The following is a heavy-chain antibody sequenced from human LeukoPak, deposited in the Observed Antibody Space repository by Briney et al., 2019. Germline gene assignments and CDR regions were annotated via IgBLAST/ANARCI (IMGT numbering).Heavy chain of an antibody. D-gene: IGHD6-13*01. CDR1: GFTFSSYS. CDR2: ISSSSSYI. CDR3: ARAWQQQLFDY. V-gene: IGHV3-21*01. J-gene: IGHJ4*02. Sequence: GGSLRLSCAASGFTFSSYSMNWVRQAPGKGLEWVSSISSSSSYIYYADSVKGRFTISRDNAKDSLYLQMNSLRAEDTAVYYCARAWQQQLFDYWGQGTLVTVSS.